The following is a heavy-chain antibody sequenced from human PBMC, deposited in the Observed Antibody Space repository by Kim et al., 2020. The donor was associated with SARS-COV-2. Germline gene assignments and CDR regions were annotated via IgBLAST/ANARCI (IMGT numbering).Heavy chain of an antibody. CDR1: GFTFSDYY. CDR2: ISSSSSYT. CDR3: ARDKPCSSTSCYLGYYYYYGMDV. Sequence: GGSLRLSCAASGFTFSDYYMSWIRQAPGKGLEWVSYISSSSSYTNYADSVKGRFTISRDNAKNSLYLQMNSLRAEDTAVYYCARDKPCSSTSCYLGYYYYYGMDVWGQGTTVTVSS. J-gene: IGHJ6*02. D-gene: IGHD2-2*01. V-gene: IGHV3-11*05.